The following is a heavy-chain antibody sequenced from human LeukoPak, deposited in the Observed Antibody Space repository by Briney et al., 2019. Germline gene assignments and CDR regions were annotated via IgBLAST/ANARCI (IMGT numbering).Heavy chain of an antibody. J-gene: IGHJ4*02. Sequence: PGRSLRLSCAASGFTFSSYVMNWVRQAPGKGLEWVSAISGTGGSTYYADSVKGRFTISRDNSKNTLFLQMNSLRAEDTAVYYCAKHFGSGTYYNYFVYWGQGTLVSVSS. V-gene: IGHV3-23*01. CDR2: ISGTGGST. CDR1: GFTFSSYV. D-gene: IGHD3-10*01. CDR3: AKHFGSGTYYNYFVY.